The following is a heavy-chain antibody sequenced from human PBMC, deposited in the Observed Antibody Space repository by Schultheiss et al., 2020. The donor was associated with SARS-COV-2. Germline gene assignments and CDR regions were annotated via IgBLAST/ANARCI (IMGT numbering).Heavy chain of an antibody. CDR1: GGSFSSYY. Sequence: SETLSLTCAVYGGSFSSYYWGWIRQPPGKGLEWIGSIYYSGSTYYNPSLKSRVTISVDTSKNQFSLKLSSVTAADTAVYYCARHRVPMIVDYWGQGTLVTVSS. D-gene: IGHD3-22*01. V-gene: IGHV4-39*01. CDR2: IYYSGST. J-gene: IGHJ4*02. CDR3: ARHRVPMIVDY.